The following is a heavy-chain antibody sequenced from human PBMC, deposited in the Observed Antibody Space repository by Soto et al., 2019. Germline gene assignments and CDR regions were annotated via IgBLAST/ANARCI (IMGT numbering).Heavy chain of an antibody. CDR3: ARAGYYDKVWGKMNYYGLDV. J-gene: IGHJ6*02. CDR1: GYTFIRYG. CDR2: ISAYNDYT. V-gene: IGHV1-18*01. D-gene: IGHD3-16*01. Sequence: QVRLVKSAAEVKKPGASVKVSCKASGYTFIRYGITWVRQAPGQVLEWMGWISAYNDYTNYAQKLQGRVTMTTDTSTSTVYMELRSLRSDDTAVYYCARAGYYDKVWGKMNYYGLDVWGQGTTVTVS.